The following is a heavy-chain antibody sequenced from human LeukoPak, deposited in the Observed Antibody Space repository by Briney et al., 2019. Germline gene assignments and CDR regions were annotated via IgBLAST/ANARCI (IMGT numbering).Heavy chain of an antibody. V-gene: IGHV3-23*01. D-gene: IGHD5-18*01. CDR1: GFTFSSYA. CDR3: AKDVGYTGYSYGAHYFDY. J-gene: IGHJ4*02. Sequence: GGSLRLSCAASGFTFSSYAMSWVRQAPGKGLEWVSAISGSGGSTYYAASVKGRFTISRDNSKNTLYLQMNSLRAEDTAVYYCAKDVGYTGYSYGAHYFDYWGQGTLVTVSS. CDR2: ISGSGGST.